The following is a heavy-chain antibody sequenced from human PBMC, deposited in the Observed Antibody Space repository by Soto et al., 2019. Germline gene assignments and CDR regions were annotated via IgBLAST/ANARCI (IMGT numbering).Heavy chain of an antibody. V-gene: IGHV4-31*11. CDR2: IYYSGST. J-gene: IGHJ4*02. CDR3: ARQRYCSGGSCYGNYYFDY. Sequence: SETLSLTCAVSGGSIISGGYYWSWIRQHPGKGLEWIGYIYYSGSTYYNPSLKSRVTISLDTSKNQFSLNLGSVTAAGTAVYYCARQRYCSGGSCYGNYYFDYWGQGSLVTISS. D-gene: IGHD2-15*01. CDR1: GGSIISGGYY.